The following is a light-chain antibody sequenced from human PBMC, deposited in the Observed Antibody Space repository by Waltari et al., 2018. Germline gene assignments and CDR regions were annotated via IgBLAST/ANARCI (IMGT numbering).Light chain of an antibody. J-gene: IGKJ1*01. V-gene: IGKV3-20*01. CDR3: QHYLRLPVT. CDR2: GAS. Sequence: EFVLTQSPGTLSLSPGESATLSCRTSQSVTRALALYQRKPGQAPRLLIYGASNRATGSPDRFSGRGSGTDVSLTISSLEPEYFAVYYCQHYLRLPVTFGQGTKGEVK. CDR1: QSVTRA.